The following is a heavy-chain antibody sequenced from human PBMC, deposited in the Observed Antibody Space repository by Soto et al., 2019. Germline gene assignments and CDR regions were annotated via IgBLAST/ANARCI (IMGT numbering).Heavy chain of an antibody. V-gene: IGHV1-2*04. J-gene: IGHJ5*02. CDR1: GYTFTGYY. Sequence: AYVKVSCKASGYTFTGYYMHWVRQAPGQGLEWMGWINPNSGGTNYAQKFQGWVTMTRDTSISTAYMELSRLRSDDTAVYYCARDRGSSSGKRRFDPWGQGTLVTVSS. CDR3: ARDRGSSSGKRRFDP. CDR2: INPNSGGT. D-gene: IGHD6-6*01.